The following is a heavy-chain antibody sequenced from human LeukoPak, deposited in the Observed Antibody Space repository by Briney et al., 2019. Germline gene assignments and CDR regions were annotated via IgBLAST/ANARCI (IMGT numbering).Heavy chain of an antibody. V-gene: IGHV4-59*01. CDR3: SRDGGSLYQSQYYMDV. Sequence: PSETLCLTCAVSGVSISSYYRSWIRQPPGKGLEWVGCIYYSGSTNYNPSLKSGDSISVETYTNTFSPRLISLSPADTPVYYCSRDGGSLYQSQYYMDVWGKGTTVTVSS. D-gene: IGHD1-26*01. J-gene: IGHJ6*03. CDR2: IYYSGST. CDR1: GVSISSYY.